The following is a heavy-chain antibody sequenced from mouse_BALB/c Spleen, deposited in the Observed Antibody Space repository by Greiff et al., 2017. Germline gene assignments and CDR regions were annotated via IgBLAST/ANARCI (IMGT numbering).Heavy chain of an antibody. J-gene: IGHJ2*01. CDR1: GYTFTSYW. CDR2: IDPSDSYT. D-gene: IGHD1-1*01. CDR3: TRWNHYYGSSYPFYFDY. Sequence: QVQLKQPGAELVKPGASVKMSCKASGYTFTSYWMHWVKQRPGQGLEWIGVIDPSDSYTSYNQKFKGKATLTVDTSSSTAYMQLSSLTSEDSAVYYCTRWNHYYGSSYPFYFDYGGQGTTLTVSS. V-gene: IGHV1S127*01.